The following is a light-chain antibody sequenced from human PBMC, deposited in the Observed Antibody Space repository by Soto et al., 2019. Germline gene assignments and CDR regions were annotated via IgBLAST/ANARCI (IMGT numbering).Light chain of an antibody. J-gene: IGKJ5*01. V-gene: IGKV1-39*01. CDR3: QQSYSIPIT. CDR2: AAS. Sequence: DVQVTQPKSSLSASVGDRVTIACRASQSISNYLNWYQQRPGKAPKLLIYAASSLQSGVPSRFSGSGSGTDFTLTISSLQPEDFVTCYCQQSYSIPITFGQGTRLEI. CDR1: QSISNY.